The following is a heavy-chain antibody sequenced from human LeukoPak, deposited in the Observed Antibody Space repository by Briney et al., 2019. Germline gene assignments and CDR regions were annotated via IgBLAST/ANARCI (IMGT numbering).Heavy chain of an antibody. J-gene: IGHJ3*02. Sequence: ASVKVSCKASGYTFSNYYMHWVRQAPGQGLEWMGIINPSAGSTSYAQKFQGRVTMTRDTSTSTVYMELSSLRFEDTAVYYCAKDGTRRWTPGHRPFDIWGQGTMVTVSS. CDR3: AKDGTRRWTPGHRPFDI. D-gene: IGHD1-26*01. V-gene: IGHV1-46*01. CDR1: GYTFSNYY. CDR2: INPSAGST.